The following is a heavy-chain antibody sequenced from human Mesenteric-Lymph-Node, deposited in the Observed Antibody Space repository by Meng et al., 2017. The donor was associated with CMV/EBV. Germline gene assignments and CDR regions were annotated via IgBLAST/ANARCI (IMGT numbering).Heavy chain of an antibody. J-gene: IGHJ4*02. D-gene: IGHD3-3*01. Sequence: GGSLRLSCAASGFTFNFYTMSWVRQAPGKGLEWVSAIGGGGHNTYNADSAKGRFTISRDNSKNTLYLQMNSLRAEDTAVYYCAKTTMGFVESFLEGFYFDSWGQGTLVTVSS. CDR2: IGGGGHNT. CDR1: GFTFNFYT. CDR3: AKTTMGFVESFLEGFYFDS. V-gene: IGHV3-23*01.